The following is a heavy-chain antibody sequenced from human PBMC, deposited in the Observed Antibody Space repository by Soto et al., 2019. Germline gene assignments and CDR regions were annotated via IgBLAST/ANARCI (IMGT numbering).Heavy chain of an antibody. CDR3: ARVLRFLEWLSQDYYYYGMDV. CDR1: GGTFSSYA. V-gene: IGHV1-69*01. J-gene: IGHJ6*02. D-gene: IGHD3-3*01. Sequence: VKVSFKASGGTFSSYAISWVRQAPGQGLEWMGGIIPIFGTANYAQKFQGRVTITADESTSTAYMELSSLRSEDTAVYYCARVLRFLEWLSQDYYYYGMDVWGQGTTVTVSS. CDR2: IIPIFGTA.